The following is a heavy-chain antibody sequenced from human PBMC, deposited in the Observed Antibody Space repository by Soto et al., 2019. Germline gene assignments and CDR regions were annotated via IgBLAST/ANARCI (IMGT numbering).Heavy chain of an antibody. CDR3: AGGGVRGVVTRTRDYYGMDV. V-gene: IGHV5-51*01. CDR2: IYPGDSDT. J-gene: IGHJ6*02. CDR1: GYNFTNYW. D-gene: IGHD3-10*01. Sequence: GACLKISCKGSGYNFTNYWIGWVRQMPGKGLESMGIIYPGDSDTRYSPSFQGQVTISADKSISTAYLQWSSLKASDTAMYYCAGGGVRGVVTRTRDYYGMDVWGQGTTVTVS.